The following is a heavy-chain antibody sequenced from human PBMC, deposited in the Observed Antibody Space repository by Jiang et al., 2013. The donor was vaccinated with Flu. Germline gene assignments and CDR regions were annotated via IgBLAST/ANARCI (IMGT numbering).Heavy chain of an antibody. V-gene: IGHV1-2*02. CDR1: GYTFTGYY. Sequence: VQLVESGAEVKKPGASVKVSCKASGYTFTGYYMHWVRQAPGQGLEWMGWINPNSGGTNYAQKFQGRVTMTRDTSISTAYMELSRLRSDDTAVYYCARDRLISRLYGDYGSYDYWGQGTLVTVSS. CDR2: INPNSGGT. D-gene: IGHD4-17*01. J-gene: IGHJ4*02. CDR3: ARDRLISRLYGDYGSYDY.